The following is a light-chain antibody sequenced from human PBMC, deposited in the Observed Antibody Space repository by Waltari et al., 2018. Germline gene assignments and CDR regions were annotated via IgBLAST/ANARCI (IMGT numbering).Light chain of an antibody. CDR2: GAS. V-gene: IGKV1-39*01. CDR3: QQSYTSPRT. Sequence: DIQMTQSPPSLSASVGDRVTITCRASQSISYFLNWYHQRPGKAPRLLIHGASTLQGGVPSRFSGGGSGTGFSLTISSLQPEDLGTYYCQQSYTSPRTFGQGTKVEIK. CDR1: QSISYF. J-gene: IGKJ1*01.